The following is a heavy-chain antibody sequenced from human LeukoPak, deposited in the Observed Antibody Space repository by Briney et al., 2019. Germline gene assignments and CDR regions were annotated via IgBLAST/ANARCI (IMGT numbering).Heavy chain of an antibody. V-gene: IGHV3-53*01. CDR1: GLTCSTMY. CDR3: AVGPLDYYDSSGYYAPDAFDI. D-gene: IGHD3-22*01. J-gene: IGHJ3*02. Sequence: GGSLTLSCAASGLTCSTMYVSGVPLAPGGGVEWGSVISSGGSTYYAGSWEGRFTISRDNSKNTLYLQMNSLRAEDTAVYYCAVGPLDYYDSSGYYAPDAFDIWGQGTMVTVSS. CDR2: ISSGGST.